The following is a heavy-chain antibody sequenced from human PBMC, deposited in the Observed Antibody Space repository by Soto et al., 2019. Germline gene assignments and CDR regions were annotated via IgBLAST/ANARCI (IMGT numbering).Heavy chain of an antibody. Sequence: SETLSLTCTVSGGSISSSSYYWGWIRQPPGKGLEWIGSIYYSGSTYYNLSLKSRVTISVDTSKNQFSLKLSSVTAADTAVYYCARDQVPAAVIGWFDPWGQGTLVTVSS. D-gene: IGHD2-2*01. CDR3: ARDQVPAAVIGWFDP. CDR2: IYYSGST. J-gene: IGHJ5*02. CDR1: GGSISSSSYY. V-gene: IGHV4-39*07.